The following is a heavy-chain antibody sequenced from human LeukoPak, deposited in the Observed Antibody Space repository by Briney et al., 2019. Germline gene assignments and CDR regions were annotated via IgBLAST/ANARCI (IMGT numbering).Heavy chain of an antibody. CDR2: IIPILGIA. Sequence: KPGASVKVSCKASGYTFTGYYMHWVRQAPGQGLEWMGRIIPILGIANYAQKFQGRVTITTDESTSTAYMELSSLRSEDTAVYYCARDNYAGANWFDPWGQGTLVTVSS. V-gene: IGHV1-69*04. CDR3: ARDNYAGANWFDP. D-gene: IGHD1-7*01. CDR1: GYTFTGYY. J-gene: IGHJ5*02.